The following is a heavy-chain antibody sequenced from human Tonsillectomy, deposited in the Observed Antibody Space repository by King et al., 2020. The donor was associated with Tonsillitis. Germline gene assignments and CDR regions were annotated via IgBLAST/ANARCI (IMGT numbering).Heavy chain of an antibody. V-gene: IGHV4-39*01. D-gene: IGHD6-13*01. CDR1: GGSINSSSYY. Sequence: QLQESGPGLVKPSETLSLTCTVSGGSINSSSYYWGWIRQPPGKGLEWIGGIYYSGSTYYNPSLKSRVTISVDTSKNQFSLKLSPVTAADTALYYCARPTAAAGSGMGYYYYYMDVWGKGTTVTVSS. CDR3: ARPTAAAGSGMGYYYYYMDV. CDR2: IYYSGST. J-gene: IGHJ6*03.